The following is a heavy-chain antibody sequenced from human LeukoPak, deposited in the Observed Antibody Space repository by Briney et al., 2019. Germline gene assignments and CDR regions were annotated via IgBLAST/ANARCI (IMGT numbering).Heavy chain of an antibody. CDR1: GFTFSSYS. CDR3: ARRGFYGSGAFYLDY. Sequence: GGSLRLSCAASGFTFSSYSMNWVRQAPGKGLEWVSSISSSSSYIYYADSVKGRFTISRDNAKSSLYLQMNSLRAEDTAVYYCARRGFYGSGAFYLDYWGQGTLVTVSS. V-gene: IGHV3-21*01. CDR2: ISSSSSYI. J-gene: IGHJ4*02. D-gene: IGHD3-10*01.